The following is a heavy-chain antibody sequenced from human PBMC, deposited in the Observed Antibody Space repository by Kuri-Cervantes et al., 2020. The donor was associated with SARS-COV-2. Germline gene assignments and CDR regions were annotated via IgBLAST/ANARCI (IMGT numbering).Heavy chain of an antibody. V-gene: IGHV3-23*01. CDR2: ISGSGGST. CDR3: AGGRYDFWSGFFPPTL. Sequence: GESLKISCAASGFTFSSYAMSWVRQAPGKGLEWVSAISGSGGSTYYADSVKGRFTISRDNAKNSLYLQMNSLRAEDTAVYYCAGGRYDFWSGFFPPTLWGQGTLVTVSS. J-gene: IGHJ4*02. D-gene: IGHD3-3*01. CDR1: GFTFSSYA.